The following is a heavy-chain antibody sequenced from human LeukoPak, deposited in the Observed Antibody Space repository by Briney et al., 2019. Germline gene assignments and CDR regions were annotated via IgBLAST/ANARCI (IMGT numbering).Heavy chain of an antibody. V-gene: IGHV3-23*01. CDR1: GFTFSSYA. Sequence: PGGSLRLSCAASGFTFSSYAMSWIRQAPGKGLEWVSAISGSGGSTYYADSVKGRFTISRDNSKNTLYLQMNSLRAEDTAVYYCAKATMIVVVPAYYFDYWGQGTLVTVSS. D-gene: IGHD3-22*01. CDR3: AKATMIVVVPAYYFDY. J-gene: IGHJ4*02. CDR2: ISGSGGST.